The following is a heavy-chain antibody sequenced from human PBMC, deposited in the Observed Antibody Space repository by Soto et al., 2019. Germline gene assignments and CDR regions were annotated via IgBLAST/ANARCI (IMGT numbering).Heavy chain of an antibody. V-gene: IGHV4-39*01. CDR2: IYYSGST. Sequence: SETLSLTCTVSGGSISSSSYYWGWIRQPPGKGLEWIGSIYYSGSTYYNPSLKSRVTISVDTSKNQFSLKLSSVTAADTAVYYCARQMIPRSGLDYWGQGTLVTVSS. CDR1: GGSISSSSYY. CDR3: ARQMIPRSGLDY. J-gene: IGHJ4*02. D-gene: IGHD6-19*01.